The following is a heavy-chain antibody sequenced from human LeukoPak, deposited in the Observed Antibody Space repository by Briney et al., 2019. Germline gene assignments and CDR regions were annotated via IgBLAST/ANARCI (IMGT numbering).Heavy chain of an antibody. Sequence: ASVKVSCKASGYTFTSYGISWVRQAPGQGLEWMGWISAFNGNTNYAQKLQGRVTMTTDTSTSTAYMELRSLRSDDTAVYYCARLSSSWGDNWFDPWGQGTLVTVSS. CDR2: ISAFNGNT. J-gene: IGHJ5*02. CDR3: ARLSSSWGDNWFDP. CDR1: GYTFTSYG. V-gene: IGHV1-18*01. D-gene: IGHD6-13*01.